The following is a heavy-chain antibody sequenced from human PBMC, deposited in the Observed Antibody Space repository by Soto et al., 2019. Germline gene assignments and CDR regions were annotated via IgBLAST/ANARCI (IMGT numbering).Heavy chain of an antibody. J-gene: IGHJ4*02. CDR1: GASITASYSN. V-gene: IGHV4-39*01. Sequence: PSETLSLTCTVSGASITASYSNWAWIRPPPGLGLDWIGTFYYSGTTNQNPPLRSRITISGDTSRNQFSLKLRSVTAADSGVYYCAKLVRDDVRRSDLDHWGQGTLVTVSS. CDR2: FYYSGTT. CDR3: AKLVRDDVRRSDLDH. D-gene: IGHD3-10*02.